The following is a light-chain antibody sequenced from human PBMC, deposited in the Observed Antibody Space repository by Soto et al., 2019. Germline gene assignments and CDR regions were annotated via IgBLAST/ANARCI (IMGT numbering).Light chain of an antibody. CDR2: EVS. Sequence: QSALTQPASVSGSPGQSITISCTGTSSDVGSYNLVSWYQQHPGKAPKLMIYEVSKRPSGVSNRFSGSKSGNTASLTISGLQAEDDADYYCCSYAGSSTPHYVFGTGTKVTVL. J-gene: IGLJ1*01. CDR3: CSYAGSSTPHYV. V-gene: IGLV2-23*02. CDR1: SSDVGSYNL.